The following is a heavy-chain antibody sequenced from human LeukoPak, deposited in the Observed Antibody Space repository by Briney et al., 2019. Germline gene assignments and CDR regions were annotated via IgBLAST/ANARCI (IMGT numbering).Heavy chain of an antibody. CDR2: ISGGDGSA. D-gene: IGHD3/OR15-3a*01. Sequence: GGSLRLSCAASKFTFSIYVRNWVRQAPRKGLEWVSVISGGDGSAFYADSVKGRFTISRHTSKNTLFLQMNSLRSDDTAVYYCARDGPPSVFDPWGQGTLVTVSS. V-gene: IGHV3-23*01. J-gene: IGHJ5*02. CDR3: ARDGPPSVFDP. CDR1: KFTFSIYV.